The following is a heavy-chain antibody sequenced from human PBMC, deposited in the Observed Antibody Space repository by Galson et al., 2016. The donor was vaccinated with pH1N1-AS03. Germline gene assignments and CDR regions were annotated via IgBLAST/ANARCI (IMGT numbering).Heavy chain of an antibody. CDR3: ARAMYTSGWYGMDV. D-gene: IGHD6-19*01. J-gene: IGHJ6*02. Sequence: SLRLSCAASGFIFSSDWMHWVRQVPGKGLVWVSRITSDGSSISYADAVKGRFTTSRDNAKNTLYPQMNSLRAEDTAVYHCARAMYTSGWYGMDVWGQGTTVTVSS. CDR1: GFIFSSDW. CDR2: ITSDGSSI. V-gene: IGHV3-74*01.